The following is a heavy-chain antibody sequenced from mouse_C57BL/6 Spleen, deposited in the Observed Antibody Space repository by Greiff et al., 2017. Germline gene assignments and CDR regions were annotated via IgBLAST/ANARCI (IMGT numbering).Heavy chain of an antibody. D-gene: IGHD2-4*01. V-gene: IGHV1-81*01. Sequence: LQESGAELARPGASVKLSCKASGYTFTSYGISWVKQRTGQGLEWIGEIYPRSGNTYYNEKFKGKATLTADKSSSTAYMELRSLTSEDSAVYFCARDYDYDMAMDYWGQGTSVTVSS. CDR3: ARDYDYDMAMDY. CDR1: GYTFTSYG. J-gene: IGHJ4*01. CDR2: IYPRSGNT.